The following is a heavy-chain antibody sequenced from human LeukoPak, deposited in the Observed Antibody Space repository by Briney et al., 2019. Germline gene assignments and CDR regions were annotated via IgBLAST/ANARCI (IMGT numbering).Heavy chain of an antibody. Sequence: SETLSLTCAVYGGSFSGYYWSWIRQPPGKGLEWIGEINHSGSTNYNPSLKSRVTISVDTSKNQFSLKLSSVTAADTAVYYCARQRSLWFGELSLDYWGQGTLVTVSS. CDR2: INHSGST. CDR1: GGSFSGYY. J-gene: IGHJ4*02. CDR3: ARQRSLWFGELSLDY. D-gene: IGHD3-10*01. V-gene: IGHV4-34*01.